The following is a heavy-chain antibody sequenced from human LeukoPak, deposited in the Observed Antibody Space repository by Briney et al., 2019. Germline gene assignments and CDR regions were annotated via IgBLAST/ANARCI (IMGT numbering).Heavy chain of an antibody. J-gene: IGHJ4*02. CDR2: IKQDGSQK. CDR1: GFTFSTYY. Sequence: GGSLRLSCAASGFTFSTYYMTWVRQAPGKGLEWVANIKQDGSQKYYVDSVQGRFTISRDNAKNSLYLQMNSLRAEDTAVYYCAAQRPVGFDYWGQGTLVTVSS. D-gene: IGHD1-26*01. V-gene: IGHV3-7*01. CDR3: AAQRPVGFDY.